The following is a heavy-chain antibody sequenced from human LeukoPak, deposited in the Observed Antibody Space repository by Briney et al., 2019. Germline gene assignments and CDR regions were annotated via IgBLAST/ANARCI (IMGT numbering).Heavy chain of an antibody. V-gene: IGHV3-7*01. CDR1: GFDFSRYW. D-gene: IGHD2-8*01. Sequence: GRSLRLSCAGSGFDFSRYWMAWVRQAPGKGLEWVASINQDVSRTHYVDSVKGRFTISRDNAKSSLFLQMTSLRVEDTAVYYCARLKDDVTKFDYWGQGPLVTVSS. CDR2: INQDVSRT. J-gene: IGHJ4*02. CDR3: ARLKDDVTKFDY.